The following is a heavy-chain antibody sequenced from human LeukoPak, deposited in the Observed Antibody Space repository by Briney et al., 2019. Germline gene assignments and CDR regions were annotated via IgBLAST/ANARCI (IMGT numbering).Heavy chain of an antibody. CDR1: GGSISNYY. Sequence: SEALSLTCTVSGGSISNYYLSWIRQPPGKGLEWIGYIFYSDNTNYNPSLRSRVTIYVDTSKNQFSLRLSSVTAADTAVYYCATGIAVAGTGYFDYWGQGNLVTVSS. CDR3: ATGIAVAGTGYFDY. D-gene: IGHD6-19*01. V-gene: IGHV4-59*08. J-gene: IGHJ4*02. CDR2: IFYSDNT.